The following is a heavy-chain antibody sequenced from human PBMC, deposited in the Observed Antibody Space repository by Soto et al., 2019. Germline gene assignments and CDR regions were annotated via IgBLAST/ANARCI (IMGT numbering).Heavy chain of an antibody. CDR3: ARERYQVISDGMDV. D-gene: IGHD2-2*01. CDR2: INPQTGGT. J-gene: IGHJ6*02. CDR1: GYTFTGYY. V-gene: IGHV1-2*02. Sequence: VKVSCKASGYTFTGYYIHWVREAPGQGLEWMGWINPQTGGTSYAQKFQGRVTLSRDTSINTAYLELSRLTFDDAAVYFCARERYQVISDGMDVWGQGTTVTVSS.